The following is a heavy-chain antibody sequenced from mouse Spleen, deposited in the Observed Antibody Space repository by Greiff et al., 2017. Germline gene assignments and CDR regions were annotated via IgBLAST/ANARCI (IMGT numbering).Heavy chain of an antibody. Sequence: QVQLQQPGAELVKPGASVKLSCKASGYTFTSYWMQWVKQRPGQGLEWIGEIDPSDSYTNYNQKFKGKATLTVDTSSSTAYMQLSSLTSEDSAVYYCASGYDGSYFDYWGQGTTLTVSS. CDR2: IDPSDSYT. J-gene: IGHJ2*01. D-gene: IGHD2-1*01. CDR3: ASGYDGSYFDY. V-gene: IGHV1-50*01. CDR1: GYTFTSYW.